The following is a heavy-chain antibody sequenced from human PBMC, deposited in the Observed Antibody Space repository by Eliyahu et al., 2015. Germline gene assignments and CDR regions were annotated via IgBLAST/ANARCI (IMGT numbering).Heavy chain of an antibody. D-gene: IGHD2-15*01. V-gene: IGHV3-30*02. J-gene: IGHJ4*02. Sequence: QVQLVESGGGVVQPGGSLRLSCAASGFTFSSXGXHXVRQAPGKGLEWVAFIRYDGSNKYYADSVKGRFTISRDNSKNTLYLQMNSLRAEDTAVYYCAKEDIVVVVAATPDAYFDYWGQGTLVTVSS. CDR1: GFTFSSXG. CDR2: IRYDGSNK. CDR3: AKEDIVVVVAATPDAYFDY.